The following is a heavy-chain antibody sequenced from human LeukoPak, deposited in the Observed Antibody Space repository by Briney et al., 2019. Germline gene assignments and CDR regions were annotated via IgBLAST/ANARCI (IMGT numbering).Heavy chain of an antibody. J-gene: IGHJ4*02. CDR2: ISGGGETT. CDR1: GFTFSIYG. Sequence: GGSLRLSCAASGFTFSIYGMSWVRQAPGKGLEWVSSISGGGETTYYADSAKGRFTISRDNSQNTLYLQMNSLRAEDTAVYYCARDYADYVGYFFFDYWGQGTLVTVSS. V-gene: IGHV3-23*01. D-gene: IGHD4-17*01. CDR3: ARDYADYVGYFFFDY.